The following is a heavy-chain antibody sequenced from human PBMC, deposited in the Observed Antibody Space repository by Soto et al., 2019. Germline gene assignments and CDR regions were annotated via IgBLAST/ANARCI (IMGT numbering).Heavy chain of an antibody. J-gene: IGHJ4*02. CDR2: ISGSGIDI. V-gene: IGHV3-21*04. Sequence: GGSLRLSCAASGFAFYYYNMNWVRQAPGRGLEWVSSISGSGIDIHFTDSVKGRFTISRDNAKTSLYLQMNSLRAEDTAVYYCARDQGYYESSGYFDYWGQGTLVTVSS. CDR3: ARDQGYYESSGYFDY. CDR1: GFAFYYYN. D-gene: IGHD3-22*01.